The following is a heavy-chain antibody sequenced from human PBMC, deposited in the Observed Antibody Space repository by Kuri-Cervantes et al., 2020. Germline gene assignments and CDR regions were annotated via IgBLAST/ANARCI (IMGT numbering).Heavy chain of an antibody. Sequence: GSLRLSCTVSGGSISSYHWSWIRQPPGKGLEWIGYIYYSGSTNYNPSLKSRVTISVDLSKNQFSLKLSSVTAADTAVYYCARDARFGESLNWFDPWGQGTLVTVSS. CDR3: ARDARFGESLNWFDP. CDR2: IYYSGST. J-gene: IGHJ5*02. V-gene: IGHV4-59*01. D-gene: IGHD3-10*01. CDR1: GGSISSYH.